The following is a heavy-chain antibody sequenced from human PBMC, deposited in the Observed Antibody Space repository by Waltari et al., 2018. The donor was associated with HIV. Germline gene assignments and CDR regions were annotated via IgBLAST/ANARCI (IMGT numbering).Heavy chain of an antibody. V-gene: IGHV3-23*01. CDR1: GFTFSNYA. D-gene: IGHD6-13*01. CDR2: ISGSAYST. J-gene: IGHJ6*02. Sequence: EVQLLESGGGLVQHGGSLRLFCAASGFTFSNYAMSWLRQAPGKGLEWVSAISGSAYSTYYAESVKGRFTISRDNSKNKLYLQMNSLRAEDTAVYFCVKEHQYSHTWYSYYGMDVWGQGTTVTVSS. CDR3: VKEHQYSHTWYSYYGMDV.